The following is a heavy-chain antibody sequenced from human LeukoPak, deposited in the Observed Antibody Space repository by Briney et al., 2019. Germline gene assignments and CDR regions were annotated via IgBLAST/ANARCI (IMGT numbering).Heavy chain of an antibody. J-gene: IGHJ4*02. CDR3: AKDRVSSGSQSPFDY. CDR1: GFTVSSNY. D-gene: IGHD6-19*01. Sequence: GGSLRLSCAASGFTVSSNYMSWVRQAPGKGLEWVSVIYSGGSTYYADSVKGRFTISRDNSKNTLYLQMNSLRAEDTAVYYCAKDRVSSGSQSPFDYWGQGTLVTVSS. CDR2: IYSGGST. V-gene: IGHV3-53*01.